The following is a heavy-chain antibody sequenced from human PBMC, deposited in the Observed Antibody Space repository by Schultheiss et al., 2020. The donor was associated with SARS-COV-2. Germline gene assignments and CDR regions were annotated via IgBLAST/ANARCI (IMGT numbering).Heavy chain of an antibody. CDR1: GFTFSSYA. CDR2: ISGSGGST. V-gene: IGHV3-23*01. D-gene: IGHD1-14*01. Sequence: GGSLRLSCAASGFTFSSYAMSWVRQAPGKGLEWVSAISGSGGSTYYADSVKGRFTISRDNSKNTLYLQMNNLKPEDRAVYYCAREDRKHFDLWGRGTLVTVSS. CDR3: AREDRKHFDL. J-gene: IGHJ2*01.